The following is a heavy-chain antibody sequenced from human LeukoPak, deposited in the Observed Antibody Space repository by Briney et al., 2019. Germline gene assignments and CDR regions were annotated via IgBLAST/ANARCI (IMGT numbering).Heavy chain of an antibody. D-gene: IGHD6-19*01. J-gene: IGHJ6*04. CDR1: GFTFSSYA. V-gene: IGHV3-30*04. CDR3: VRDRQWLVGIKEYYDFDV. Sequence: PGGSLRLSCAASGFTFSSYAMHWVRQAPGKGLEWVAVIFYDGSDKYYAYSVKGRFTISRDNSKNTTALQMNSLRGEDTAVYYCVRDRQWLVGIKEYYDFDVWGKGTTVTVSS. CDR2: IFYDGSDK.